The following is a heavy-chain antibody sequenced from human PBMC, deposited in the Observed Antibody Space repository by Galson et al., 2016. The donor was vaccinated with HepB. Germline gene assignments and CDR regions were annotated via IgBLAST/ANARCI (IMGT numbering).Heavy chain of an antibody. CDR3: ARGPGSGWYGSQYYFDY. V-gene: IGHV1-2*06. CDR1: GYIFTGYY. CDR2: INPNSGGT. Sequence: SVKVSCKASGYIFTGYYMHRVRQAPGQGLEWMGRINPNSGGTDYAQKFQGRVTMTRDTSINTAYMELSRLRSDDTAVYYCARGPGSGWYGSQYYFDYWGQGTLATVSS. J-gene: IGHJ4*02. D-gene: IGHD6-19*01.